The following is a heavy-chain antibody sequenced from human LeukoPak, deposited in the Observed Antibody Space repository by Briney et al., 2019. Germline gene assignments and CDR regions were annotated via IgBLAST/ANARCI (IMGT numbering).Heavy chain of an antibody. CDR1: GGTFSSYA. J-gene: IGHJ4*02. CDR3: ARGELDGASSWYGSF. CDR2: IIPIFGTP. V-gene: IGHV1-69*01. D-gene: IGHD6-13*01. Sequence: SVKVSCKASGGTFSSYAINWVRQAPGQGLEWVGGIIPIFGTPTYAQKFQGRVMITADESTSTAYMELSSLRSEDTAVYYCARGELDGASSWYGSFWGQGTLVAVSS.